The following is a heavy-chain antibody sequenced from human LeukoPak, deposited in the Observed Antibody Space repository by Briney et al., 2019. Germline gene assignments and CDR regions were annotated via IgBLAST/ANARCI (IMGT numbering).Heavy chain of an antibody. CDR3: ARGGYDSSGYYYPKGFDY. Sequence: GGSLRLSCAASGFTFSSYAMHWVRQAPGKGLEWVAVISYDGSNKYYADSVKGRFTISRDNSKNTLYLQMNSLRAEDTAVYYCARGGYDSSGYYYPKGFDYWGQGTLVTVSS. V-gene: IGHV3-30-3*01. D-gene: IGHD3-22*01. CDR2: ISYDGSNK. CDR1: GFTFSSYA. J-gene: IGHJ4*02.